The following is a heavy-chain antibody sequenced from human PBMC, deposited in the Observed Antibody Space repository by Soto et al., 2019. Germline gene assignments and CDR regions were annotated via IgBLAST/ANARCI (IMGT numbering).Heavy chain of an antibody. D-gene: IGHD1-1*01. CDR2: INKSGGST. CDR1: GFTFSSFA. J-gene: IGHJ4*02. Sequence: EVQLLESGGGLVQPGGSLRLSCAASGFTFSSFAMSWVRQAPGKGLEWVSTINKSGGSTYYADSVKGRFTISRDNSKNMLFLQIHGLRAEDTAVYYCAKDPPTTGTTFDYWGRGTLVTVSS. V-gene: IGHV3-23*01. CDR3: AKDPPTTGTTFDY.